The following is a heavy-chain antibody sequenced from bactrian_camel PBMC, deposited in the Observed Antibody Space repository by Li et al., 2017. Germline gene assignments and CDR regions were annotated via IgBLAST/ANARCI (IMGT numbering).Heavy chain of an antibody. J-gene: IGHJ4*01. V-gene: IGHV3-2*01. D-gene: IGHD6*01. Sequence: HVQLVESGGGLVQPGESLRLSCAASGLTKTTRCMGWFRQAPGKEREGVAVLQTTGRNTAYADSVKGRFTISKDNAKNTLYLQMNSLKPEDTAMYYCAAELCPLVAGDYWGQGTQVTVS. CDR3: AAELCPLVAGDY. CDR1: GLTKTTRC. CDR2: LQTTGRNT.